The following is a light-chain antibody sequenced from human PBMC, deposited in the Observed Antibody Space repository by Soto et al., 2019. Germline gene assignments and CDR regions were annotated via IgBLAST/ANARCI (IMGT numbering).Light chain of an antibody. CDR3: QQYNNWPHLT. CDR1: QSVSRN. Sequence: EIVMTQSPATLSVSPGERATLSCRARQSVSRNLAWYQQKPGQAPRLLIYGASTRATGIPARFSGSGSGTEFTLTISSLQSEDFAVYYFQQYNNWPHLTFGGGTKVEIK. V-gene: IGKV3-15*01. CDR2: GAS. J-gene: IGKJ4*01.